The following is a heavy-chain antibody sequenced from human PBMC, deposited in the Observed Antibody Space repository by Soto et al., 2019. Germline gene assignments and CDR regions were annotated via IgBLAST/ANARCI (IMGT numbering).Heavy chain of an antibody. CDR1: GGSFSSGDYY. V-gene: IGHV4-30-4*01. CDR3: AREGYDSSGLDY. D-gene: IGHD3-22*01. Sequence: SETLSLTCTVSGGSFSSGDYYWNWIRQPPGKGLEWIGYIYYSGNTYYNPSLKSRVTISLDTSKNQFSLRLSSVTAADMAVYYCAREGYDSSGLDYWGQGTLVTVSS. J-gene: IGHJ4*02. CDR2: IYYSGNT.